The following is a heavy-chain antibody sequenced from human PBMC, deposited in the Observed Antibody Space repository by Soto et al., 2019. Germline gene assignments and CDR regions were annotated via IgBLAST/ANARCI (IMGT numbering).Heavy chain of an antibody. V-gene: IGHV3-23*01. D-gene: IGHD2-15*01. J-gene: IGHJ3*01. CDR1: GFTVSSHA. CDR2: ITADGGT. CDR3: APRVSCSGGSCQYDAFAL. Sequence: EVQVLESGGGLVQPGGSLRLSCEGSGFTVSSHAMTWIRQAPGKGPEWVSTITADGGTYYADSVKGRFAMSRDTSESKLYLQMNSLGAEDPAAYYGAPRVSCSGGSCQYDAFALRGQGTMVTVSS.